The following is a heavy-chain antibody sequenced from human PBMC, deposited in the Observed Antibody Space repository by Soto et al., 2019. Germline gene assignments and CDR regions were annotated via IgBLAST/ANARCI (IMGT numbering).Heavy chain of an antibody. V-gene: IGHV1-69*01. CDR1: GGTFSSYA. J-gene: IGHJ6*02. CDR2: IIPIFGTA. D-gene: IGHD3-3*01. Sequence: QVQLVQSGAEVKKPGSSVKVSCKASGGTFSSYAISWVRQAPGQGLEWMGGIIPIFGTANYAHKFQGRVTITADESTSTAYMELSSLRSEDTAVYYCARVNLTICGVVIYLSYGMDVWGQGTTVTVSS. CDR3: ARVNLTICGVVIYLSYGMDV.